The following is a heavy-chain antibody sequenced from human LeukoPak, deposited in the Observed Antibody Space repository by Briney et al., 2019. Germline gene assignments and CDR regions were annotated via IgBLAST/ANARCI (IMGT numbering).Heavy chain of an antibody. CDR2: IIPIFGTA. J-gene: IGHJ2*01. CDR3: ARVIVQDVDTAGDFDL. Sequence: GASVKVSCKASGYTFTGYYMHWVRQAPGQGLEWMGGIIPIFGTANYAQKFQGRVTITADESTSTAYMELSSLRSEDTAVYYCARVIVQDVDTAGDFDLWGRGTLVTVSS. D-gene: IGHD5-18*01. V-gene: IGHV1-69*13. CDR1: GYTFTGYY.